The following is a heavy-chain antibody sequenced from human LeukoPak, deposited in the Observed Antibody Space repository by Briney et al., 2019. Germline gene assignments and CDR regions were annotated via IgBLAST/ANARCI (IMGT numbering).Heavy chain of an antibody. V-gene: IGHV3-48*03. CDR1: GFTFSTYA. D-gene: IGHD7-27*01. J-gene: IGHJ4*02. CDR3: ARNWGYFDY. CDR2: ISSSGSTK. Sequence: GGSLRLSCAASGFTFSTYAVNWVRQAPGKGLEWVSYISSSGSTKYYADSLKGRFTISRDNAKNSLYLQMNSLRAEDTAVYYCARNWGYFDYWGQGTLLTVSS.